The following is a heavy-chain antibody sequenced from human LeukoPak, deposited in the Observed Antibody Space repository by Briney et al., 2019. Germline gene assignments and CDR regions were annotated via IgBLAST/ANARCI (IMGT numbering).Heavy chain of an antibody. Sequence: GGSLRLSCVASGYTFSNYAMHWVRQAPGKGLEWVAVISFDGSDKYYADSVKGRFTISRDNSKNTLYLQMNSLRAEDTAVYYCARRWYFDLWGRGTLVTVSS. CDR3: ARRWYFDL. CDR2: ISFDGSDK. CDR1: GYTFSNYA. D-gene: IGHD5-24*01. V-gene: IGHV3-30*04. J-gene: IGHJ2*01.